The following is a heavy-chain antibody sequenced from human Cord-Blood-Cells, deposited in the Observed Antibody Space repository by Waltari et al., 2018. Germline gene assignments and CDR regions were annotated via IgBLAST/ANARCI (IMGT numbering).Heavy chain of an antibody. V-gene: IGHV3-15*01. Sequence: EVQLVESGGGLVKPGGSLRPSCAATGFPFSNAWMSWVRQAPGKGLESVGRIKSKTDGGTTDYAAPVKGRFTISRDDSKNTLYLQMNSLKTEDTAVYYCTTVVGVPLHEGYFQHWGQGTLVTVSS. D-gene: IGHD3-3*01. J-gene: IGHJ1*01. CDR1: GFPFSNAW. CDR2: IKSKTDGGTT. CDR3: TTVVGVPLHEGYFQH.